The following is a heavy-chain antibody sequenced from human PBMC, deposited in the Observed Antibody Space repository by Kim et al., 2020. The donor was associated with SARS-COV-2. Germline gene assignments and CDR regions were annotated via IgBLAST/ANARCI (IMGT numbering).Heavy chain of an antibody. CDR2: ISGSGDYT. Sequence: GGSLRLSCAASGFTFRNHAMTWVRQAPGKGLEWVSAISGSGDYTYYAGSVKGRFTISRDNSKNTLYLQMNSLRAEDTAVYYCAKDDTLSYGGRPFGMDVWGRGTTVIVSS. J-gene: IGHJ6*02. D-gene: IGHD4-17*01. V-gene: IGHV3-23*01. CDR3: AKDDTLSYGGRPFGMDV. CDR1: GFTFRNHA.